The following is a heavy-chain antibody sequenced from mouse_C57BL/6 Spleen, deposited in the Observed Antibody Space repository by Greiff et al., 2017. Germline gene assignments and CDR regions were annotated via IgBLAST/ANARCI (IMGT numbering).Heavy chain of an antibody. D-gene: IGHD3-3*01. J-gene: IGHJ3*01. CDR1: GFNIKDDY. V-gene: IGHV14-4*01. CDR2: IDPENGDT. CDR3: TTLGDGFAY. Sequence: EVKLQESGAELVRPGASVKLSCTASGFNIKDDYMHWVKQRPEQGLEWIGWIDPENGDTEYASKFQGKATITADTSSNTAYLQLSSLTSEDTAVYYCTTLGDGFAYWGQGTLVTVSA.